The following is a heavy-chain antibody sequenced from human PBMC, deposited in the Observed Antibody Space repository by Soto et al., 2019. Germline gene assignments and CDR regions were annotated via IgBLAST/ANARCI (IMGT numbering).Heavy chain of an antibody. CDR2: MFYSGLT. V-gene: IGHV4-39*01. D-gene: IGHD2-15*01. CDR3: APLTVSLSGPYGIRV. CDR1: GYSASSSDYY. Sequence: ASEALSLTCSVPGYSASSSDYYWAWIRQPPGKGLEWIGSMFYSGLTYYNPSLKSRVTLSVDTSKNQFSVRLSSVTAADTAVYYCAPLTVSLSGPYGIRVWGQGTTVTVSS. J-gene: IGHJ6*02.